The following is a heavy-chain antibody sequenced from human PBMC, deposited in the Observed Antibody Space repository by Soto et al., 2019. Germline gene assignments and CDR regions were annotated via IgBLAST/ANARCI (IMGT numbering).Heavy chain of an antibody. CDR2: ISGSGGST. Sequence: GGSLRLSCAASGFTFSSYAMSWVRQAPGKGLEWVSAISGSGGSTYYADSVKGRFTISRDNSKNTLYLQMNSLRAEDTAVYYCPKTIWFGTDKDVWGKGTTVTVSS. J-gene: IGHJ6*03. CDR1: GFTFSSYA. D-gene: IGHD3-10*01. CDR3: PKTIWFGTDKDV. V-gene: IGHV3-23*01.